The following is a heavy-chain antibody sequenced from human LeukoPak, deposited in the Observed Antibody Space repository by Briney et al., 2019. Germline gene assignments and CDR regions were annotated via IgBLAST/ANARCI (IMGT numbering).Heavy chain of an antibody. CDR3: ARVSSSWYQDWYFDL. V-gene: IGHV4-4*07. Sequence: PSETLSLTCTVSGESISNYYWSWIRQPAGKGLEWIGRIDTSGNTNYKPSLKSRVTMSVDTSKNQFSLKLSSVTAADTAVYYCARVSSSWYQDWYFDLWGRGTLVTVSS. CDR1: GESISNYY. D-gene: IGHD6-13*01. CDR2: IDTSGNT. J-gene: IGHJ2*01.